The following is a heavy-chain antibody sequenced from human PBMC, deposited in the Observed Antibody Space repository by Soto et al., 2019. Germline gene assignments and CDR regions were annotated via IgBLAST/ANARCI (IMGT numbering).Heavy chain of an antibody. CDR3: AHRGEGYDY. V-gene: IGHV2-5*02. CDR1: GFSLSTSGVG. CDR2: IYWDDDK. J-gene: IGHJ4*02. Sequence: SGPTLVNPTQTLTLTCTFSGFSLSTSGVGVGWIRQPPGKALEWLALIYWDDDKRYRPSLKSRLTINKYTSKNHVVLTMTSRDPVETTTYYCAHRGEGYDYGGQGTLVTVSS. D-gene: IGHD3-16*01.